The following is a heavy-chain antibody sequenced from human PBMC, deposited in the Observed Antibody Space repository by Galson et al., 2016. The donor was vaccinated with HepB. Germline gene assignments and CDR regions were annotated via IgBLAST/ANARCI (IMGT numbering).Heavy chain of an antibody. CDR3: TRDDSYGLDV. J-gene: IGHJ6*02. D-gene: IGHD2-21*02. CDR2: INADGTST. Sequence: SLRLSCAASDFTFSGRWMHWVRQVPGKGLVWVSYINADGTSTTYADSVKGRFTISSDNAKNTVHLQMNSLRAEDTAIYYCTRDDSYGLDVWGQGTTVTVSS. CDR1: DFTFSGRW. V-gene: IGHV3-74*01.